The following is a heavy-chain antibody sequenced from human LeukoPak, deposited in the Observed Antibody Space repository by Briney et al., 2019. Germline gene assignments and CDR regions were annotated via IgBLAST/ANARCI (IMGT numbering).Heavy chain of an antibody. D-gene: IGHD6-6*01. Sequence: PSETLSLTCTVSGGSISSYYWSWIRQPAGKGLEWIGRIYTSGSTNYNPSLKSRVTMSVDTSKNQFSLKLSSVTAADTAVYYCARVQGSARGVLQLVPPFDYWGQGTLVTVSS. CDR2: IYTSGST. J-gene: IGHJ4*02. CDR1: GGSISSYY. V-gene: IGHV4-4*07. CDR3: ARVQGSARGVLQLVPPFDY.